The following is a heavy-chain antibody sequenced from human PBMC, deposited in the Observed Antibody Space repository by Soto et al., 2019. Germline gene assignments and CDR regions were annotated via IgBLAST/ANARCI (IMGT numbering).Heavy chain of an antibody. CDR1: GFSLSTSAVS. V-gene: IGHV2-5*02. Sequence: QITLKESGPTLVKPTETLTLTCTFSGFSLSTSAVSVGWIRQPPGKPLEWLALIYWDDDKRYSPSLKNRLTITKDTSNNQVVLTMTNMDPVDTATYYCAHRRGFAAHVDPWGQGTLVVVSS. CDR2: IYWDDDK. CDR3: AHRRGFAAHVDP. D-gene: IGHD6-25*01. J-gene: IGHJ5*02.